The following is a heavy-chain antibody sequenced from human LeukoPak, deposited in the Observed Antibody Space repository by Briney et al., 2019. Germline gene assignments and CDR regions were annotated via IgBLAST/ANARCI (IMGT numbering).Heavy chain of an antibody. J-gene: IGHJ6*02. D-gene: IGHD4-11*01. CDR1: GGSISSGDYY. V-gene: IGHV4-30-4*08. CDR2: INHSGST. CDR3: AVNYYYYYGMDV. Sequence: SQTLSLTCTVSGGSISSGDYYWSWIRQPPGKGLEWIGEINHSGSTNYNPSLKSRVTISVDTSKNQFSLKLSSVTAADTAVYYCAVNYYYYYGMDVWGQGTTVTVSS.